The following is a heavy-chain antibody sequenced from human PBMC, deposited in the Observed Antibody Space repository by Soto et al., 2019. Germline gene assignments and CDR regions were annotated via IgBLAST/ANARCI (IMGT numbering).Heavy chain of an antibody. D-gene: IGHD1-26*01. Sequence: GASVKVSYKASGYTFTSYYMHWVRQAPGQGLEWMGIINPSGGSTSYAQKFQGRVTRTRDTSTSTVYMELSSLRSEDTAVYYCARDPVGRRYGKDATRFDYWGQGTLVTVSS. CDR3: ARDPVGRRYGKDATRFDY. J-gene: IGHJ4*02. CDR2: INPSGGST. CDR1: GYTFTSYY. V-gene: IGHV1-46*01.